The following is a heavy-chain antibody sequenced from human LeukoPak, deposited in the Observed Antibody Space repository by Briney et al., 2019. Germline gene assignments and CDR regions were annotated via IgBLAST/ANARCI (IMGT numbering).Heavy chain of an antibody. V-gene: IGHV3-30*18. CDR3: AKDRESYYYGSGTLN. Sequence: GRSLRLSCAASGFTFSGYGMHWVRQAPGKGLEWVAVISYDGSNKYYADSVKGRFTISRDNSKNTLYLQMNSLRAEDTAVYYCAKDRESYYYGSGTLNWGQGTLVTVSS. J-gene: IGHJ4*02. CDR2: ISYDGSNK. D-gene: IGHD3-10*01. CDR1: GFTFSGYG.